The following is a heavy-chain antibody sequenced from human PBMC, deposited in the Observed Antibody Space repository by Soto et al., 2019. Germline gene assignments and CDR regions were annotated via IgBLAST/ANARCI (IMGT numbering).Heavy chain of an antibody. CDR1: GSSLGAFH. J-gene: IGHJ3*01. Sequence: QVHLEQWGAGLLKPSETLSLTCAIYGSSLGAFHWTWIRQPPGKGLEWIGELIHGGSTTYNPSLKSRVTFSLDTSKSQFSLHLLSVTAADTAMYYCARGDVFDLWGQGTKVTVSS. CDR3: ARGDVFDL. V-gene: IGHV4-34*12. CDR2: LIHGGST.